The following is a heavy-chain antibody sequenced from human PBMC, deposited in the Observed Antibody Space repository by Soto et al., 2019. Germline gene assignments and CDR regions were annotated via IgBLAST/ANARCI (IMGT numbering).Heavy chain of an antibody. Sequence: QVQLQESGPGLVKPSETLSLTCTVSGGSISGYYWSWVRQPPGKGLEWIGYVYYTGATNYNPSLNSRVTMALDTSKNQFSLRLSSMTAADTAVYYCARLHRYCSGGSCYVVDYWGQGTLVTVS. CDR3: ARLHRYCSGGSCYVVDY. J-gene: IGHJ4*02. CDR2: VYYTGAT. CDR1: GGSISGYY. D-gene: IGHD2-15*01. V-gene: IGHV4-59*08.